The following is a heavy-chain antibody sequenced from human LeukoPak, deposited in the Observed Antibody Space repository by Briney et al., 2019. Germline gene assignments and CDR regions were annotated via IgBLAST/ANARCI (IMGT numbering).Heavy chain of an antibody. CDR1: GFTISTYW. Sequence: GGSLRLSCAASGFTISTYWMIWARHAPGKGLECVANIKPDGREKNYVDSVKGRFTISRDNSRNSLFLQMNNLRADDTAVYYCASGQGWHFDLWGRGTLVTVSS. V-gene: IGHV3-7*01. CDR3: ASGQGWHFDL. CDR2: IKPDGREK. J-gene: IGHJ2*01.